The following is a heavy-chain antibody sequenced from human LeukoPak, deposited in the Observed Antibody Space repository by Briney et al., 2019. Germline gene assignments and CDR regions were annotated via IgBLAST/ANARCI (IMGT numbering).Heavy chain of an antibody. J-gene: IGHJ5*02. Sequence: SVKVSCKASGGTFSSYAISWVRQAPGQGLEWMGRIIPILGIANYAQKFQGRVTITADKSTSTAYMELSSLRSEDTAVYYCARYGHYCSGGNCYALGRWFDPWGQGTLVTVSS. CDR1: GGTFSSYA. D-gene: IGHD2-15*01. CDR2: IIPILGIA. CDR3: ARYGHYCSGGNCYALGRWFDP. V-gene: IGHV1-69*04.